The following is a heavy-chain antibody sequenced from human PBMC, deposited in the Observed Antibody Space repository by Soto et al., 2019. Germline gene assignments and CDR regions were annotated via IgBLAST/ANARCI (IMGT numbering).Heavy chain of an antibody. Sequence: QVQLVESGGGVVQPGRSLRLSCVASGFTFSSYGMHWVRQAPGKGLEWVAVIWYDGSNKYYADSVKGRFTISRDNSKNTLYLQMNSLRAEDTAVYYCAREGYGDYSAFDYWGQGTLVTVSS. CDR3: AREGYGDYSAFDY. D-gene: IGHD4-17*01. CDR2: IWYDGSNK. V-gene: IGHV3-33*01. J-gene: IGHJ4*02. CDR1: GFTFSSYG.